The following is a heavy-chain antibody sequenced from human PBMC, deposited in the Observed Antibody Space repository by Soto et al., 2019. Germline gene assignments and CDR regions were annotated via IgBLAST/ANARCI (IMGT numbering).Heavy chain of an antibody. CDR1: GCTFSDYY. CDR2: INPNSGGT. V-gene: IGHV1-2*02. Sequence: ASVKVSCKASGCTFSDYYIHWVRQAPGQGLEWMGWINPNSGGTKYAPKFQGGVTMTRDTSITTAYMELSRLRSGDTAVYYCAREPATAKPEGVDFWGQGTLVTVSS. J-gene: IGHJ4*02. D-gene: IGHD1-1*01. CDR3: AREPATAKPEGVDF.